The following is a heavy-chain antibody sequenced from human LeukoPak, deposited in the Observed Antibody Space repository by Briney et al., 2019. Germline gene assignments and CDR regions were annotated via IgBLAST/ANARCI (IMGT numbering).Heavy chain of an antibody. J-gene: IGHJ4*02. CDR3: ARHLSMHGVDTAMVPFDY. CDR1: GYSFTSYW. V-gene: IGHV5-51*01. CDR2: IYPGDSDT. D-gene: IGHD5-18*01. Sequence: GESLKISCKGSGYSFTSYWIGWVRQMPGKGLEWMGIIYPGDSDTRYSPSFQGQVTISADKSISTAYLQWSSLKASDTAMYYCARHLSMHGVDTAMVPFDYWGQGTLVTVSS.